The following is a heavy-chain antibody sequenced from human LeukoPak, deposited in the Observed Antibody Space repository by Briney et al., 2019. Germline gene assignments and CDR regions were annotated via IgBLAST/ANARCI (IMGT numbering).Heavy chain of an antibody. CDR2: IIPIFGTA. D-gene: IGHD2/OR15-2a*01. V-gene: IGHV1-69*05. CDR3: GSRLVPSYYAENGGNFDY. CDR1: GGTFSSYA. J-gene: IGHJ4*02. Sequence: SVKVSCKASGGTFSSYAISWVRQAPGQGREWVGGIIPIFGTANYAQKFQGRFTITTDESTSTAYMELSSLRSEDTAVYYCGSRLVPSYYAENGGNFDYWGQGTLVTVSS.